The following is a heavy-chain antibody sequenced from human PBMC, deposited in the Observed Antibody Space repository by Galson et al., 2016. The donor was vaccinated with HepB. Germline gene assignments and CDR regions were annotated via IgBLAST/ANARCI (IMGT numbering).Heavy chain of an antibody. J-gene: IGHJ3*02. V-gene: IGHV3-30*04. Sequence: SLRLSCAASGFTFSSYSMHWVRQSPGKGLEWMALISYEGSKKDYADSVKGRFTISRDNSRSTLYLQMNSLRAEDTAVYYCAKDLPDNAFDIWGQGTMVTVSS. CDR3: AKDLPDNAFDI. D-gene: IGHD3-9*01. CDR2: ISYEGSKK. CDR1: GFTFSSYS.